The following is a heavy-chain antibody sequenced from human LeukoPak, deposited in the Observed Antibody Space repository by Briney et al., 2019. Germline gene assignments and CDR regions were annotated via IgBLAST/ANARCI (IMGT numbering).Heavy chain of an antibody. V-gene: IGHV1-8*01. J-gene: IGHJ4*02. CDR1: RYTFTSYD. CDR3: ARLSQTPDYYTLGGYYYLGY. CDR2: MNPNAGRT. Sequence: ASVKVSCKASRYTFTSYDINWVREAAGHGLEWMGWMNPNAGRTGYAQKFQGRITMTRDTSINTAYMELTKLRSEDTAIYYCARLSQTPDYYTLGGYYYLGYWGQGTPVTVSS. D-gene: IGHD3-10*01.